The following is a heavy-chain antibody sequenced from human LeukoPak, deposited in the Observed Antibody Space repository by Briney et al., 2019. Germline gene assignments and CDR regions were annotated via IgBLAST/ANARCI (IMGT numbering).Heavy chain of an antibody. Sequence: GGSLRLSCAASGFTFSTYWMHWVRHAPGKGLVWVSRTKSDGGTDYADSMKGRFTISRDNAKKTVSLQMNSLRPEDTGVYYCARAPSEIGGYYPEYFRHWGQGTLVTVSS. D-gene: IGHD3-22*01. CDR2: TKSDGGT. CDR1: GFTFSTYW. V-gene: IGHV3-74*01. CDR3: ARAPSEIGGYYPEYFRH. J-gene: IGHJ1*01.